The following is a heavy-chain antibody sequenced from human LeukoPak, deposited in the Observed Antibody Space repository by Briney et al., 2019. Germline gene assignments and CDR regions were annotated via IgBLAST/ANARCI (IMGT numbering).Heavy chain of an antibody. CDR3: ARVGPYYYYYMDV. Sequence: SETLSLTCTVSAYSITSGYYWGWIRQPPGKGLEWIGSIYHSGSTYYSPSLQSRVTISVDTPKNQFSLKLSPVTAADTAVYYCARVGPYYYYYMDVWGKGTTVTVSS. CDR2: IYHSGST. J-gene: IGHJ6*03. CDR1: AYSITSGYY. V-gene: IGHV4-38-2*02.